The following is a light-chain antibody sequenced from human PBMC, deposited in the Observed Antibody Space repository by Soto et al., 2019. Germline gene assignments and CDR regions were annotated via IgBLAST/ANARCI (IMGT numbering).Light chain of an antibody. CDR3: QQYGAAPWT. Sequence: EIVLTQSPVTLSLSPGERATLSCRASQSVSNAYLAWFQLKPGRAPRLLIYAASGRATGVPDRFSGSGSGTDFTLTISRLGPEDFAMYYCQQYGAAPWTFGQGTKVEVK. J-gene: IGKJ1*01. CDR2: AAS. V-gene: IGKV3-20*01. CDR1: QSVSNAY.